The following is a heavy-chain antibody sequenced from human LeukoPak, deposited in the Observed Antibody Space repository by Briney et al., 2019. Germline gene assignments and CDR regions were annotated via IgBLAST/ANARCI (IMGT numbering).Heavy chain of an antibody. CDR2: IKEDGSET. CDR1: GFTFSRHW. Sequence: GGSLRLSCAVSGFTFSRHWMSWVRQAPGKGLEWVGNIKEDGSETYYVDSVKGRFTISRDNAKNSLYLQMNSLRAEDTAVYYCAREIQSPITDFDYWGQGTLVTGSS. V-gene: IGHV3-7*01. CDR3: AREIQSPITDFDY. J-gene: IGHJ4*02.